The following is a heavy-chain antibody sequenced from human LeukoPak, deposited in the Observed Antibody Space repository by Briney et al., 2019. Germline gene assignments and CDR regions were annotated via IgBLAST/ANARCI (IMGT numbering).Heavy chain of an antibody. J-gene: IGHJ4*02. Sequence: PSETLSLTCTVSGGSISTYYWSWIRQPPGRGLEWIAYVYYSGHTSYNPSLKGRVTISVDTSKNQFSLKLSSVTAADTAVYYCARGGRWLQPTELFDYWGQGTLVTVSS. CDR3: ARGGRWLQPTELFDY. D-gene: IGHD5-12*01. CDR1: GGSISTYY. CDR2: VYYSGHT. V-gene: IGHV4-59*01.